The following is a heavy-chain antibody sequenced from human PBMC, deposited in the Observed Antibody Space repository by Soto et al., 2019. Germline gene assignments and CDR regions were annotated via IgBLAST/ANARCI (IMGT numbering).Heavy chain of an antibody. CDR1: GGSISSHY. V-gene: IGHV4-59*11. CDR2: IYYSGST. J-gene: IGHJ4*02. Sequence: SETLSLTFTVSGGSISSHYWSWIRQPPGKGLEWIGYIYYSGSTNYNPSLKSRVTISVDTSKNQFSLKLSSVTAADTAVYYCARGSRITMIPDYGGQGTLVTVSS. D-gene: IGHD3-22*01. CDR3: ARGSRITMIPDY.